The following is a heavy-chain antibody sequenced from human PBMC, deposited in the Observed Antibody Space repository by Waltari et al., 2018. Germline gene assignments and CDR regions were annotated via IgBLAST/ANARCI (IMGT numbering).Heavy chain of an antibody. V-gene: IGHV4-38-2*01. J-gene: IGHJ3*02. CDR1: GYSLSSGYY. CDR3: ARHLDYYDSSGYPADAFDI. Sequence: QVQLQESGPGLVKPSEPLSLTCAVSGYSLSSGYYWGWIRQPPGKGLEWIGSIYHSGSTYYNPSLKSRVTISVDTSKNQFSLKLSSVTAADTAVYYCARHLDYYDSSGYPADAFDIWGQGTMVTVSS. CDR2: IYHSGST. D-gene: IGHD3-22*01.